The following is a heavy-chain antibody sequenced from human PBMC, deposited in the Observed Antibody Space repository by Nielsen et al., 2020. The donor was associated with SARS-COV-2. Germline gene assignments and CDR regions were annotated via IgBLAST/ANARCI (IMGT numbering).Heavy chain of an antibody. CDR2: IGAGGDNI. J-gene: IGHJ4*02. V-gene: IGHV3-23*01. Sequence: GGFLRPSCEASGSTFSGHAMNWVRRAPGKGLEWVHIIGAGGDNIYYADSVKGRFTISRDNSKNTLYLQINSLRADDIAVYYCATQAYGYISPYDYWGQGTLVTVSS. CDR3: ATQAYGYISPYDY. CDR1: GSTFSGHA. D-gene: IGHD5-12*01.